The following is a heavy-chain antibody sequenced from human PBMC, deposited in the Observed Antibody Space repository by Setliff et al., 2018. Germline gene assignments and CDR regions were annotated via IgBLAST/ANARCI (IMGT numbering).Heavy chain of an antibody. CDR2: IKPKSDGGTT. CDR3: AKDTYYYDSSGYYVFDY. Sequence: PGGSLRLSCAASDFTFTNAWMNWVRQAPGKGLEWVGRIKPKSDGGTTDYAAPVKGRFTISRDDSTNTLYLQMNSLRVEDTAVYYWAKDTYYYDSSGYYVFDYWGQGTLVTVSS. J-gene: IGHJ4*02. CDR1: DFTFTNAW. V-gene: IGHV3-15*07. D-gene: IGHD3-22*01.